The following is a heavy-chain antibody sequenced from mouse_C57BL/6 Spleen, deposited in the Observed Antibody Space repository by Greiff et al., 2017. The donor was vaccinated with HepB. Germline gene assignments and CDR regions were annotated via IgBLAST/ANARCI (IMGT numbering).Heavy chain of an antibody. CDR3: ARRGYDSYAMDY. Sequence: EVQLQQSGPVLVKPGASVKMSCKASGYTFTDYYMNWMKQSHGKSLEWIGVINPYNGGTSYNQKFKGKATLTVDKSSSTAYMELNSLTSEDSAVYYCARRGYDSYAMDYWGQGTSVTVSS. D-gene: IGHD2-2*01. CDR2: INPYNGGT. J-gene: IGHJ4*01. V-gene: IGHV1-19*01. CDR1: GYTFTDYY.